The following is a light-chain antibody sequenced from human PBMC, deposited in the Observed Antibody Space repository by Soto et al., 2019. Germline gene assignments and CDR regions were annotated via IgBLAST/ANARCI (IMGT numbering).Light chain of an antibody. V-gene: IGKV3-15*01. Sequence: EIVMTQSPATLSVSPGERATLSCRASQSVSSKLAWYQQKPGQAPRLLIYGASTRATGIPVRFSGSGSGTDFTLTISSLEPEDFALYYCQQRHNSWTFGQGTKVDIK. CDR1: QSVSSK. J-gene: IGKJ1*01. CDR2: GAS. CDR3: QQRHNSWT.